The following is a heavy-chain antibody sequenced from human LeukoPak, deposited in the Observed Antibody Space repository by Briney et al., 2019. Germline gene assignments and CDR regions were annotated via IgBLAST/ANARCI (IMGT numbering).Heavy chain of an antibody. CDR1: GYTFTSYD. CDR3: ARGTPSSSSVFDY. V-gene: IGHV1-8*01. Sequence: ASVKVSCKASGYTFTSYDINWVRQATGQGLEWMGWKNPNSGNTGYAQKFQGRVTMTRNTSISTACMELSSLRSEDTAVYYCARGTPSSSSVFDYWGQGTLVTVSS. D-gene: IGHD6-6*01. CDR2: KNPNSGNT. J-gene: IGHJ4*02.